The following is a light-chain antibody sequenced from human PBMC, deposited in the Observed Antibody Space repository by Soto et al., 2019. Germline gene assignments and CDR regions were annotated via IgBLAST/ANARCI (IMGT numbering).Light chain of an antibody. CDR3: YSPDSSGGI. CDR1: AFPKKY. Sequence: SYELTQPPSLSVSPGQTARITCSGVAFPKKYAYWYQQRSGQAPVLVIYEDTKRPSGIPERFSGSSSGTTATLTISGAHVEDEGDYFCYSPDSSGGIFGGGTKLTVL. CDR2: EDT. J-gene: IGLJ2*01. V-gene: IGLV3-10*01.